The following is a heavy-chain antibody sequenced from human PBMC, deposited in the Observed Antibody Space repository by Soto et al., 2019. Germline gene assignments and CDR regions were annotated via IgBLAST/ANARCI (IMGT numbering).Heavy chain of an antibody. CDR1: GGTFSSYA. CDR3: VRVELGYCSGGSCSNWFDP. D-gene: IGHD2-15*01. CDR2: IIPIFGTA. J-gene: IGHJ5*02. Sequence: QVQLVQSGAEVKKPGSSVKVSCKASGGTFSSYAISWVRQAPGQGLEWMGGIIPIFGTANYAQKFQGRVTITADKSTSTAYMELSSLRSEDTAVYYCVRVELGYCSGGSCSNWFDPWGQGTLVTVSS. V-gene: IGHV1-69*06.